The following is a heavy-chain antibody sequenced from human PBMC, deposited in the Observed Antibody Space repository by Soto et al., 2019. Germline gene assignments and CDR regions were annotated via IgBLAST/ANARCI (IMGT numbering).Heavy chain of an antibody. Sequence: ASVKVSCKASGYTFTGYYMHWVRQAPGQGLEWMGWINPNSGGTNYAQKFQGWVTMTRDTSISTAYMELSRLRSDDTAVYYCGRVGWQETGSYGSGSYGPFDYWGQGTLVTVSS. CDR3: GRVGWQETGSYGSGSYGPFDY. D-gene: IGHD3-10*01. CDR1: GYTFTGYY. CDR2: INPNSGGT. V-gene: IGHV1-2*04. J-gene: IGHJ4*02.